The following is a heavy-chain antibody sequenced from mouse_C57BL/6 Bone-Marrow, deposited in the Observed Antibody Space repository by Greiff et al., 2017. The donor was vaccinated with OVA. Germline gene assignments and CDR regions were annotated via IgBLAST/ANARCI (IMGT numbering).Heavy chain of an antibody. V-gene: IGHV5-4*01. Sequence: EVQRVESGGGLVKPGGSLKLSCAASGFTFSSYAMSWVRQTPEKRLEWVATISDGGSYTYYPDNVKGRFTISRDNAKNNLYLQMSHLKSEDTAMYYCARDTYLFAYWGQGTLVTVSA. CDR3: ARDTYLFAY. J-gene: IGHJ3*01. CDR2: ISDGGSYT. D-gene: IGHD5-1*01. CDR1: GFTFSSYA.